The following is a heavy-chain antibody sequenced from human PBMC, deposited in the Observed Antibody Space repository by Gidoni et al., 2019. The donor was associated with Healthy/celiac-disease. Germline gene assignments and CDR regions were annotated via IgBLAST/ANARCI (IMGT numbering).Heavy chain of an antibody. CDR2: IYYSGST. D-gene: IGHD6-19*01. CDR1: GGSISSYY. J-gene: IGHJ4*02. CDR3: ARHSSGFDY. Sequence: QVQLQESGPGLVKPSETLSLTCPVSGGSISSYYWSWIRQPPGKGLEWIGYIYYSGSTNDNPSLKSRVTISVDTSKNQFSLKLSSVTAADTAVYYCARHSSGFDYWGQGTLVTVSS. V-gene: IGHV4-59*08.